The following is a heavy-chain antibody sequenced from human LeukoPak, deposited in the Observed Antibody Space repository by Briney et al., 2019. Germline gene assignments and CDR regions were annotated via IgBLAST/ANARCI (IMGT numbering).Heavy chain of an antibody. CDR2: ISSSSTTI. J-gene: IGHJ3*02. Sequence: PGGSLRLSCAASGFTFSSYEMNWVRQAPGKGLEWVSYISSSSTTIYYADSVKGRFTISRDNAKNSLYLQVNSLRAEDTAMYYCARAPRSVITYALDIWGQGTMVTVSS. V-gene: IGHV3-48*01. CDR3: ARAPRSVITYALDI. CDR1: GFTFSSYE. D-gene: IGHD3-22*01.